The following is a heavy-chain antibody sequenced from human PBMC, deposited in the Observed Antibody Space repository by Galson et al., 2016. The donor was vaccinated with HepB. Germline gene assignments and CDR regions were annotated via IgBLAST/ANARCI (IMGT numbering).Heavy chain of an antibody. Sequence: SVKVSCKASGYRFTSSSISWVRQAPGQGFEWMGWISAYNGHTNYAQKLQGRVTMTADTSTSTAYMELRSLSSDDTAVYFCARDVWDSNYKTQLFDYWGQGTLVTVSS. CDR2: ISAYNGHT. CDR3: ARDVWDSNYKTQLFDY. D-gene: IGHD4-11*01. J-gene: IGHJ4*02. V-gene: IGHV1-18*01. CDR1: GYRFTSSS.